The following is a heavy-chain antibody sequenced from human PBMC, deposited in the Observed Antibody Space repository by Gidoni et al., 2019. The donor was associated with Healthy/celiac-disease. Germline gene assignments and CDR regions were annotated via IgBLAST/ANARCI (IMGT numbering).Heavy chain of an antibody. CDR1: GFTFSSYG. CDR2: ISYDGSNK. CDR3: ALGQWLY. J-gene: IGHJ4*02. Sequence: QVQLVESGGGAVQPGRSLRLYCSASGFTFSSYGMHWVRQAPGKGLEWVAVISYDGSNKYYADSVKGRFTISRDNSKNALYLQMNSLRAEDTAVYYCALGQWLYWGQGTLVTVSS. D-gene: IGHD6-19*01. V-gene: IGHV3-30*03.